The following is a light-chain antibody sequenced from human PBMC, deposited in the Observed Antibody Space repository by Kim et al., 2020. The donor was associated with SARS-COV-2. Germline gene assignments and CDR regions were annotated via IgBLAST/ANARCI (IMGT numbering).Light chain of an antibody. CDR3: CSYAGSYTV. Sequence: QSALTQPRSVSGSPGQSVTISCTGTSNDVGGYNYVSWYQQHPGKAPKLMIYDVSNRPSGVPDRFSGSKSGNTASLTISGLQPEDEADYYCCSYAGSYTVFGGGTQLPVL. J-gene: IGLJ2*01. V-gene: IGLV2-11*01. CDR1: SNDVGGYNY. CDR2: DVS.